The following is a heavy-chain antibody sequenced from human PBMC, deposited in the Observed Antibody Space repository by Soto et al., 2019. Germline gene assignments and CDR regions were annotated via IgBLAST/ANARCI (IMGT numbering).Heavy chain of an antibody. J-gene: IGHJ4*02. CDR3: ARDKITGLFDY. Sequence: PSETLSLTCTVSGGSISSSSCHWGWIRQPPGKGLEWIASIKYSGTTFYNPSLKSRVTLSVDTSKNQFALKLSSVTAAETAVYYCARDKITGLFDYWGQGTLVTVSS. CDR2: IKYSGTT. V-gene: IGHV4-39*02. D-gene: IGHD2-8*02. CDR1: GGSISSSSCH.